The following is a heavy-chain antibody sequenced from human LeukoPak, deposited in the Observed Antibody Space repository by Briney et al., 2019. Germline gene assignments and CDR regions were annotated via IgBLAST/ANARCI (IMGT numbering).Heavy chain of an antibody. D-gene: IGHD3-10*01. CDR1: GFSFINTW. Sequence: GGSLRLSCAASGFSFINTWMNWVRQAQGKGLERDGRIQSKTDGGTTEYAAPVKGRFTMSRDDSKTTLNLQMNSLKTEDTAVYYCATLTVRGVINIWGQGTLVTVSS. J-gene: IGHJ4*02. CDR3: ATLTVRGVINI. CDR2: IQSKTDGGTT. V-gene: IGHV3-15*01.